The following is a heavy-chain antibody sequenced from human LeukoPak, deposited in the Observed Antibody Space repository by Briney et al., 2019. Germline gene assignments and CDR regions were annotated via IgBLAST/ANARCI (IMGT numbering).Heavy chain of an antibody. D-gene: IGHD5-12*01. CDR3: ARPRGGGYDLDFDY. CDR1: GGSITSPDYY. J-gene: IGHJ4*02. V-gene: IGHV4-30-4*08. Sequence: PSETLSLTCTVSGGSITSPDYYWNWIRQPPGKGLEWIGSIPYSGVTFYNPSLKSRLTMSLDTSKNQFSLRLISVTVADTAVYYCARPRGGGYDLDFDYWGRGTLVTVSS. CDR2: IPYSGVT.